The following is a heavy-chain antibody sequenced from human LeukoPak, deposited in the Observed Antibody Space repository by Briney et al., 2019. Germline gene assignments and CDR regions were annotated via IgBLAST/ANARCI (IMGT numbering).Heavy chain of an antibody. CDR2: INHSGST. CDR1: GFTVSSNY. V-gene: IGHV4-34*01. J-gene: IGHJ4*02. CDR3: ARGHGPAAY. D-gene: IGHD6-13*01. Sequence: GSLRLSCAASGFTVSSNYMSWIRQPPGKGLEWIGEINHSGSTNYNPSLKSRVTISVDTSKNQFSLKLSSVTAADTAVYYCARGHGPAAYWGQGTLVTVSS.